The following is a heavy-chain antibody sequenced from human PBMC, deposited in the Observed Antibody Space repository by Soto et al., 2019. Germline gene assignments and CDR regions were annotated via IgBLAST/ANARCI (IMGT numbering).Heavy chain of an antibody. CDR3: THSACGSDCWGWFDP. CDR2: NYWNDDK. D-gene: IGHD2-21*02. CDR1: GFSLSTPGVA. V-gene: IGHV2-5*01. J-gene: IGHJ5*02. Sequence: QITLKESGPTLVKPTQTLTLTCTFSGFSLSTPGVAVGWIRQPPGKALEWLALNYWNDDKRYSPSLKSRLTITKDTSKNQVVLTMTNMDPVDTATYYCTHSACGSDCWGWFDPWGQGTLVTVSS.